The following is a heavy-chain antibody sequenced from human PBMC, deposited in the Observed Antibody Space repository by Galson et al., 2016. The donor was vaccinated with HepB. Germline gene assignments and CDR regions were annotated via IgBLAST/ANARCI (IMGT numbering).Heavy chain of an antibody. CDR3: ASFVTSGYYGIDA. D-gene: IGHD2-2*01. CDR1: GDSVSSNSAA. J-gene: IGHJ6*02. Sequence: CAISGDSVSSNSAAWNWIRQSPSRGLEWLGRTYYRSKWYNDYAVSVKGRITINPDTSKNQFSLQLNSVTPEDTAVYYCASFVTSGYYGIDAWGQGTTVTVSS. V-gene: IGHV6-1*01. CDR2: TYYRSKWYN.